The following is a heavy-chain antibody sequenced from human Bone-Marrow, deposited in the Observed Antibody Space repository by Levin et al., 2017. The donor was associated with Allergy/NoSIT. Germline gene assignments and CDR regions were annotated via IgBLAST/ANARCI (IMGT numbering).Heavy chain of an antibody. Sequence: SGGSLRLSCAASGFTFSSYAMSWVRQAPGKGLEWVSGIHDSGRYTYYADSVKGRFTISRDNSKNTLYLQMNSLGAADTALYYCAKFTRPAGVYDNSDSYDMWGQGTMVTVSS. CDR3: AKFTRPAGVYDNSDSYDM. CDR2: IHDSGRYT. CDR1: GFTFSSYA. V-gene: IGHV3-23*01. D-gene: IGHD3-22*01. J-gene: IGHJ3*02.